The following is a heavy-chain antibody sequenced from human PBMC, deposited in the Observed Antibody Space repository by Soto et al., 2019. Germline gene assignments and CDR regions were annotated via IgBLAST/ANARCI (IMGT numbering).Heavy chain of an antibody. CDR2: IYSGGYT. D-gene: IGHD3-10*01. J-gene: IGHJ4*02. Sequence: EVQLVESGGGLIQPGGSLRLSCAVSGFTVSNNYMSWVRQAPGKGLEGVSVIYSGGYTAYGDSVKGRFTISRDNSKNTLYHKMESLSADSPGVYYWAARGGGGGYWGQGTLVTVSS. CDR3: AARGGGGGY. V-gene: IGHV3-53*01. CDR1: GFTVSNNY.